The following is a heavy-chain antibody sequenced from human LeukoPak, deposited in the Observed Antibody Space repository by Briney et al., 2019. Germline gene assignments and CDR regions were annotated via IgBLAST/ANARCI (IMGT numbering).Heavy chain of an antibody. CDR2: VSSSRSTM. Sequence: AGSLRLSCTASGFTLSSYEMNWVRQAPGKGLEWVSKVSSSRSTMYYADSVKGRFTISRHNAKNTLFLQMNSLRAEDTAIYYCARRFDLWGQGTLVTVSS. J-gene: IGHJ5*02. V-gene: IGHV3-48*03. CDR1: GFTLSSYE. CDR3: ARRFDL.